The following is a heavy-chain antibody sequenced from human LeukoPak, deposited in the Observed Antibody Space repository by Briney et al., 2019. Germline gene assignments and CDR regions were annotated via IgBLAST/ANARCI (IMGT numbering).Heavy chain of an antibody. J-gene: IGHJ4*02. CDR1: GFTFSSYS. CDR2: ISYDGSNK. V-gene: IGHV3-30-3*01. Sequence: GGSLRLSCAASGFTFSSYSMHWVRQAPGKGLEWVAVISYDGSNKYYADSVKGRFTISRDNSKNTLYLQMNSLRAEDTAVYYCARAFDYWGQGTLVTVSS. CDR3: ARAFDY.